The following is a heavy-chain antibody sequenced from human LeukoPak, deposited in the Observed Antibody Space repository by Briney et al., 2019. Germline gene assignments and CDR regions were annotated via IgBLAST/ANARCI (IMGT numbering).Heavy chain of an antibody. V-gene: IGHV4-34*01. Sequence: PSETLSLTCAVYGGSFSGYYWSWIRQPPEKGLEWIGEINHSGSTNYNPSLKSRVTISVDTSKNQFSLKLSSVTAADTAVYYCASIYSYGDDYWGQGTLVTVSS. J-gene: IGHJ4*02. CDR1: GGSFSGYY. CDR3: ASIYSYGDDY. D-gene: IGHD5-18*01. CDR2: INHSGST.